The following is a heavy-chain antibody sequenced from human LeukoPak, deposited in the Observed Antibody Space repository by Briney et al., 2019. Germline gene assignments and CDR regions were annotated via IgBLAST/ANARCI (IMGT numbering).Heavy chain of an antibody. D-gene: IGHD2-8*01. V-gene: IGHV3-30*03. CDR3: ATDIRWAVRTPDGMDV. CDR1: GFTLSSYG. CDR2: ISYDGSNK. J-gene: IGHJ6*04. Sequence: GGSLRLSCAASGFTLSSYGMHWVRQAPGKGLEWVAFISYDGSNKYYADSLKGRFTLSTDNSKNTLYLQMNSLRAEDTAAYYCATDIRWAVRTPDGMDVWGKGTTVTVSS.